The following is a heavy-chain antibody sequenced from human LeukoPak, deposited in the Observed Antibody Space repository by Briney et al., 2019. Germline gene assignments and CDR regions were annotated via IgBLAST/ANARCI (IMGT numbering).Heavy chain of an antibody. CDR3: ARDYCSSTSCHFDY. CDR2: ISAYNGNT. J-gene: IGHJ4*02. CDR1: GYTFTSYG. D-gene: IGHD2-2*01. V-gene: IGHV1-18*01. Sequence: ASVKVSCKASGYTFTSYGISWARQAPGQGLEWMGWISAYNGNTNYAQKLQGRVTMTTDTSTSTAYMELRSPRSDDTAVYYCARDYCSSTSCHFDYWGQGTLVTVSS.